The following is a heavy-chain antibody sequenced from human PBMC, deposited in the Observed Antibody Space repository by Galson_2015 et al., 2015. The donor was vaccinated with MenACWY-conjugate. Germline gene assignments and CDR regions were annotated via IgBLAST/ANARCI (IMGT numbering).Heavy chain of an antibody. D-gene: IGHD6-13*01. J-gene: IGHJ6*03. CDR2: ISYDGSNE. CDR1: GFIFRSHW. V-gene: IGHV3-30*18. CDR3: AKDWSVPYSTISYYFYMDV. Sequence: SLRLSCAASGFIFRSHWMHWVRQAPGKGLEWMAVISYDGSNESYADSVKGRFTISRDDSKNTLYLQMNSLRADDTAVYYCAKDWSVPYSTISYYFYMDVWGKGTTVTVSS.